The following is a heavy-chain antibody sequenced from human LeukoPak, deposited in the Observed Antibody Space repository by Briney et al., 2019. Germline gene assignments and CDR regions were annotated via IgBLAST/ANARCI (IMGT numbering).Heavy chain of an antibody. J-gene: IGHJ6*03. Sequence: SETLSLTCTVSGGSISSSSYYWGWIRQPPGKGLEWIGSIYYSGSTYYNPSLKSRVTISVDTSKNQFSLKLSSVTAADTAVYYCARQDYYGSSGYYYMDVWGKGTTVTISS. CDR3: ARQDYYGSSGYYYMDV. CDR1: GGSISSSSYY. CDR2: IYYSGST. D-gene: IGHD3-22*01. V-gene: IGHV4-39*01.